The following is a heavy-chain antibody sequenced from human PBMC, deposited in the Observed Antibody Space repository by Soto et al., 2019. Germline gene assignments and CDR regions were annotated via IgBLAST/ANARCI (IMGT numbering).Heavy chain of an antibody. V-gene: IGHV3-30*18. CDR2: ISYDGSNK. CDR1: GFTFSSYG. Sequence: QVQLVESGGGVVQPGRSLRLSCAASGFTFSSYGMHWVRQAPGKGLEWVAVISYDGSNKYYADSVKGRFTISRDNSKHTLYLQMSGLRAEDTGVYYCAKGGQAGDFDLAYYYYGMDVWGQGTTVTVSS. J-gene: IGHJ6*02. D-gene: IGHD3-9*01. CDR3: AKGGQAGDFDLAYYYYGMDV.